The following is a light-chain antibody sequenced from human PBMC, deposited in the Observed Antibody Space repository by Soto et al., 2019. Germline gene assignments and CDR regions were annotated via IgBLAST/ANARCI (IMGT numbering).Light chain of an antibody. CDR3: QQYSTYPLT. V-gene: IGKV3-20*01. CDR1: QSLNARY. J-gene: IGKJ4*01. Sequence: EIVLTQSPGTLSLSPGERATLSCRASQSLNARYLAWYQVKPGQAPRLLFYGASSRATGIPDRFIGSGSGTDFTLTITGLEPDDFATYYCQQYSTYPLTFGGGTRVEIK. CDR2: GAS.